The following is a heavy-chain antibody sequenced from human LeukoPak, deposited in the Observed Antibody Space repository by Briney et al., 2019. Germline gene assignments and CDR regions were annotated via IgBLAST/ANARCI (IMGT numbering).Heavy chain of an antibody. CDR3: AHRRVVVPATPFDY. V-gene: IGHV2-5*08. CDR2: IYWDDDK. J-gene: IGHJ4*02. D-gene: IGHD2-15*01. Sequence: TLSLTCTVSGGSISSYYWSWIRQPPGKALEWLALIYWDDDKRYSPSLKSRLTITKDTSKNQVVLTMTNMDPVDTATYYCAHRRVVVPATPFDYWGQGTLVTVSS. CDR1: GGSISSYYW.